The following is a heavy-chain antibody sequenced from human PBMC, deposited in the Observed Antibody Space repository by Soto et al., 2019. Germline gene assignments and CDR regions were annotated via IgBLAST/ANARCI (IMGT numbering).Heavy chain of an antibody. CDR2: TYYRSKRYY. J-gene: IGHJ4*01. Sequence: SQTLSLTCAITGESVSSNSAGWSWVRQSPSRGLEWLGRTYYRSKRYYEYAVSVRGRITINPDTSKNQYSLQLNSVTPEDTAVYFCARGEQYSGRIFDYWGQGTLVTVS. D-gene: IGHD1-26*01. CDR1: GESVSSNSAG. CDR3: ARGEQYSGRIFDY. V-gene: IGHV6-1*01.